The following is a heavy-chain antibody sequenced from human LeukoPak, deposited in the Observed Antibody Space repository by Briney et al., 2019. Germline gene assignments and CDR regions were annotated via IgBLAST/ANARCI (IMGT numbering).Heavy chain of an antibody. CDR1: GFTFSSYG. D-gene: IGHD3-3*01. V-gene: IGHV3-30*18. Sequence: GRSLRLSCAASGFTFSSYGMHWVRQAPGKGLEWVAVISYDGSNKYYADSVKGRFTISRDNSKNTLYLQMNSLRAEDMAVYYCAKESFWSPPYYFDYWGQGTLVTVSS. J-gene: IGHJ4*02. CDR2: ISYDGSNK. CDR3: AKESFWSPPYYFDY.